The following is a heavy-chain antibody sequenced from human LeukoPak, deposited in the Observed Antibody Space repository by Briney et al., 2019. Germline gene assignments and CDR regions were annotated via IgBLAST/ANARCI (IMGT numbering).Heavy chain of an antibody. CDR1: GYTFTSYD. D-gene: IGHD3-3*01. CDR3: ARADKFWSGYYSY. Sequence: ASVKVSCKASGYTFTSYDINWVRQATGQGLEWMGWMNPNSGNTGYAQKFQGRVTITADKSTSTAYMELSSLRSEDTAVYYCARADKFWSGYYSYWGQGTLVTVSS. V-gene: IGHV1-8*01. J-gene: IGHJ4*02. CDR2: MNPNSGNT.